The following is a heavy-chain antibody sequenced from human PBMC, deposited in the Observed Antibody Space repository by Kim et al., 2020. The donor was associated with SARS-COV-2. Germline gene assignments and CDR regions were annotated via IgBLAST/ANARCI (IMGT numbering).Heavy chain of an antibody. CDR3: ARDSSSAGYYFDY. D-gene: IGHD2-2*01. Sequence: SETLSLTCTVSGGSISSYYWSWIRQPPGKGLEWIGYIYYSGSTNYNPSLKSRVTISVDTSKNQFSLKLSSVTAVDTAVYYCARDSSSAGYYFDYWGQGTLVTVSS. J-gene: IGHJ4*02. V-gene: IGHV4-59*01. CDR1: GGSISSYY. CDR2: IYYSGST.